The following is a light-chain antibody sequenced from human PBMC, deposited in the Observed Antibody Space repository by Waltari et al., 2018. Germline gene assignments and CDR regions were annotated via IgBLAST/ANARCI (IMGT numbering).Light chain of an antibody. J-gene: IGKJ1*01. CDR1: QSIGAS. CDR2: ASS. Sequence: DIQMTQSPSSLSGSVAGRVTITCRASQSIGASLNWYRHRPGMSPELLIYASSYLNNGAPSRFSGSGSGTDFTLTISSLQPEDFATFYCQQTFSHPPTFGQGTKVDIK. V-gene: IGKV1-39*01. CDR3: QQTFSHPPT.